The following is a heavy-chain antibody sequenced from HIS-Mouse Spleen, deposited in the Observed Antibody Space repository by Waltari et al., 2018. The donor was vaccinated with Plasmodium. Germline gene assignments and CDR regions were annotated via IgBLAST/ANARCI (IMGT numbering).Heavy chain of an antibody. Sequence: QVQLQESGPGLVTPSETLSLTCTVSGCSLSRYYWSWIRQPAGKGLEWIGRIYTSGSTNYNPSLKSRVTMSVDTSKNQFSLKLSSVTAADTAVYYCATLNNWDFDYWGQGTLVTVSS. CDR2: IYTSGST. D-gene: IGHD1-20*01. J-gene: IGHJ4*02. V-gene: IGHV4-4*07. CDR1: GCSLSRYY. CDR3: ATLNNWDFDY.